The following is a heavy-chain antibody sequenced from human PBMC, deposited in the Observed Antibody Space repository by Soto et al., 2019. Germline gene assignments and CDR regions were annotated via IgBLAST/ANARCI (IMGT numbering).Heavy chain of an antibody. D-gene: IGHD2-8*01. CDR3: AKDLIARRYFDY. CDR2: ISGSGGST. J-gene: IGHJ4*02. V-gene: IGHV3-23*01. CDR1: GFTFSSYA. Sequence: GGSLRLSCAASGFTFSSYAMSWVRQAPGKGLEWVSVISGSGGSTYYADSVKDRFTISRDNSKNTLYLQMNSPRAEDTAVYCCAKDLIARRYFDYWGQGTLVTVSS.